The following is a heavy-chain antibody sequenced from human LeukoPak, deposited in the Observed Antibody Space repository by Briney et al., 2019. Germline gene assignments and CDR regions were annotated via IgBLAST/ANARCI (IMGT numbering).Heavy chain of an antibody. J-gene: IGHJ4*02. CDR1: GYTFTSYG. Sequence: ASVKVSCKASGYTFTSYGISWVRQAPGQGLEWMGWISAYNGNTNYAQKFQGRVTMTRDTSISTAYMELSRLRSDDTAVYYCARGGSRGSADYWGQGTLVTVSS. V-gene: IGHV1-18*01. D-gene: IGHD3-10*01. CDR2: ISAYNGNT. CDR3: ARGGSRGSADY.